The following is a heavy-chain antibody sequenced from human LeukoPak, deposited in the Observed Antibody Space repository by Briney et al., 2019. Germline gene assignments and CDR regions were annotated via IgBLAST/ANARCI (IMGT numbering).Heavy chain of an antibody. CDR2: IIPIFGTA. Sequence: GSSVKVSCKASGGTFSSYAISWVRQAPGQGLEWIGGIIPIFGTANYAQKFQGRVTITADESTSTAYMELSSLRSEDTAVYYCARMGLRSYYYDSSGYYPNDYWGQGTLVTVSS. CDR1: GGTFSSYA. J-gene: IGHJ4*02. V-gene: IGHV1-69*01. D-gene: IGHD3-22*01. CDR3: ARMGLRSYYYDSSGYYPNDY.